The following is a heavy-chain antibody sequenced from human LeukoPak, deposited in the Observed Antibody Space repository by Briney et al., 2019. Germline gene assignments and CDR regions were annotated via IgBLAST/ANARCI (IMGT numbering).Heavy chain of an antibody. D-gene: IGHD3-10*01. V-gene: IGHV4-34*01. J-gene: IGHJ4*02. CDR2: INHSGST. CDR1: GGSFSGYY. Sequence: SETLSLTCAVYGGSFSGYYWSWIRQPPGRGLEWIGEINHSGSTNYNPSLKSRVTISVDTSKNQLSLKLSSVTAADTAVYYCARVRLYGSGDWGENYWGQGTLVTVSS. CDR3: ARVRLYGSGDWGENY.